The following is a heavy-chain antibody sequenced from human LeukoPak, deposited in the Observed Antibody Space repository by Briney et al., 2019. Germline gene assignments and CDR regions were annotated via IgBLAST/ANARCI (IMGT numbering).Heavy chain of an antibody. CDR1: GFTFSSYE. CDR3: ARDQGLRGGYGLDY. D-gene: IGHD3-16*01. J-gene: IGHJ4*02. CDR2: ISSSGSTI. Sequence: GGSLRLSCAASGFTFSSYEMNWVRQAPGKGLEWASYISSSGSTIYYADSVKGRFTISRDNAKNSLYLQMNSLRAEDTAVYYCARDQGLRGGYGLDYWGQGTLVTVSS. V-gene: IGHV3-48*03.